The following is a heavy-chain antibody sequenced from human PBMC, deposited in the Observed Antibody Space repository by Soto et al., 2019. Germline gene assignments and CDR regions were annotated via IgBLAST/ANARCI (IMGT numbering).Heavy chain of an antibody. CDR1: GFTFSSYA. J-gene: IGHJ4*02. V-gene: IGHV3-23*01. D-gene: IGHD3-3*01. CDR3: AKSLQKYYDFWSGYYTGGGDY. Sequence: EVQLLESGGGLVQPGGSLRLSCAASGFTFSSYAMSWVRQAPGKGLEWVSAISGSGGSTYYADSVKGRFTISRDNSKNTLYLQMNSLRAEETAVYYCAKSLQKYYDFWSGYYTGGGDYWGQGTLVTVSS. CDR2: ISGSGGST.